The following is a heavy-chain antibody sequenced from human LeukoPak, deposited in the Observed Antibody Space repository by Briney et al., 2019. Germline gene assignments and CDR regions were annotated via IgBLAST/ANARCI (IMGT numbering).Heavy chain of an antibody. CDR3: ARDKTILGSNTEPDAFDI. Sequence: GGSLRLSCAASGFTVSSTYMNWVRQAPGKGLEWVSVIYSGGSTYYADSVKGRFTISRDNSKNTVYLQMNSLRAEDTAVYYCARDKTILGSNTEPDAFDIWGQGTMVTVSS. CDR2: IYSGGST. V-gene: IGHV3-53*01. J-gene: IGHJ3*02. CDR1: GFTVSSTY. D-gene: IGHD3-3*01.